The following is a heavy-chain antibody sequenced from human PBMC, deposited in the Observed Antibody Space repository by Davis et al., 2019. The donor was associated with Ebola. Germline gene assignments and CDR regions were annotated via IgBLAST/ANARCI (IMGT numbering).Heavy chain of an antibody. CDR3: ARGGGSSKRTMGY. D-gene: IGHD1-26*01. V-gene: IGHV1-2*04. CDR1: GGTFSSYA. J-gene: IGHJ4*02. Sequence: ASVKVSCKASGGTFSSYAISWVRQAPGQGLEWMGWINPNSGGTNYAQKFQGWVTMTRDTSISTAYMELSRLRSDDTAVYYCARGGGSSKRTMGYWGQGTLVIVSS. CDR2: INPNSGGT.